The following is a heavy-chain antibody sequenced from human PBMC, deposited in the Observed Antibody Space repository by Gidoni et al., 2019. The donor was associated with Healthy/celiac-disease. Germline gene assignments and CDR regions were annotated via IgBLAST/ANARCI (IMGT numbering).Heavy chain of an antibody. D-gene: IGHD3-10*01. Sequence: GRFTISRDNSKNTLYLRMNSLRAEDTAVYYCAKGLGDDYGSGGDYWGQGTLVTVSS. V-gene: IGHV3-30*02. CDR3: AKGLGDDYGSGGDY. J-gene: IGHJ4*02.